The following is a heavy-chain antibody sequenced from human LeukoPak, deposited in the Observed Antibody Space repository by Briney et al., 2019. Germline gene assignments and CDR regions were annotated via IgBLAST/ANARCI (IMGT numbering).Heavy chain of an antibody. CDR2: ISYDGSNK. V-gene: IGHV3-30*18. D-gene: IGHD1-26*01. CDR1: GFTFSSYG. J-gene: IGHJ4*02. CDR3: AKDKEWELLMSYLDY. Sequence: TGGSLRLSCAASGFTFSSYGMHWVRQAPGKGLEWVAVISYDGSNKYYADSVKGRFTISRDNSKNTLYLQMNSLRAEDTAVYYCAKDKEWELLMSYLDYWGQGTLVTVSS.